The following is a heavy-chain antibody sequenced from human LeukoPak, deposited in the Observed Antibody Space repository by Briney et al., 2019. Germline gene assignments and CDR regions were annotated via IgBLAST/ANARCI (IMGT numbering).Heavy chain of an antibody. V-gene: IGHV3-30*04. J-gene: IGHJ6*03. Sequence: PGGSLRLSCAASGFTFSSYAMHWVRQAPGKGLEWVAVISSDGSNKYYADSVKGRFTISRDNSKNTLYLQMNSLRADDTAVYYCARDQITTVRGILARSTPYYDYHYMDVWGKGTTVTVSS. D-gene: IGHD3-10*01. CDR2: ISSDGSNK. CDR1: GFTFSSYA. CDR3: ARDQITTVRGILARSTPYYDYHYMDV.